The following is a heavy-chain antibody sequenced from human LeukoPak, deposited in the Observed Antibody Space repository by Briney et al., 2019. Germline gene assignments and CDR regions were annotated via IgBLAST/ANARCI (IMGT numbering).Heavy chain of an antibody. CDR3: AKGDY. CDR2: IRHDGNNQ. Sequence: GGSLRLSCAASAFTFTNYDLHWVRQAPGKGLEWVAFIRHDGNNQYYADSVKGRFTISRDNSKNILYLQMNSLRPEDTAVYYCAKGDYWGQGTLVTVSS. V-gene: IGHV3-30*02. J-gene: IGHJ4*02. CDR1: AFTFTNYD.